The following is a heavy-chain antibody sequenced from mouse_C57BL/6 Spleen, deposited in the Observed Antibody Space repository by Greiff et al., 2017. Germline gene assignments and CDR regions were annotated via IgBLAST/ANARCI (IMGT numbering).Heavy chain of an antibody. D-gene: IGHD2-4*01. J-gene: IGHJ3*01. V-gene: IGHV1-15*01. CDR1: GYTFTDYE. CDR2: IDPETGGT. CDR3: TRDDYDVWFAY. Sequence: QVQLQQSGAELVRPGASVTLSCKASGYTFTDYEMHWVKQTPVHGLEWIGAIDPETGGTAYNQKFKGKAILTADKSSSTAYMALRSLTSEDSAVYYCTRDDYDVWFAYWGQGTLVTVSA.